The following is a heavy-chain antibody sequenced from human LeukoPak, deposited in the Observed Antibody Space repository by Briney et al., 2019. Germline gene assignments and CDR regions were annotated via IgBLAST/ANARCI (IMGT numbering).Heavy chain of an antibody. Sequence: ASVKVSCKTSGYPFTSYDINWVRQATGQGLECMGWMNANSGNTGYAQKVQGRVSMTRNTSISTAYMELSSLRSEDTAVYYCARGHWYSAVDYWGQGSLVTVSS. V-gene: IGHV1-8*01. CDR3: ARGHWYSAVDY. J-gene: IGHJ4*02. CDR2: MNANSGNT. D-gene: IGHD2-21*02. CDR1: GYPFTSYD.